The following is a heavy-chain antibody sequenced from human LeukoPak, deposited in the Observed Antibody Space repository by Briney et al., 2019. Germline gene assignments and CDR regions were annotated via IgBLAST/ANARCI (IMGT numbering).Heavy chain of an antibody. J-gene: IGHJ4*02. CDR3: ARVVVRRFDH. Sequence: PGGSLRLSCAASGFTFSTYWMSWVRQAPGKGREWVANIKQDGGEKYYVDSVKGRFTISRDNAKNSLYLQMNSLRDEDTAVYYCARVVVRRFDHWGQGTLVTVSS. V-gene: IGHV3-7*01. CDR1: GFTFSTYW. D-gene: IGHD2-21*01. CDR2: IKQDGGEK.